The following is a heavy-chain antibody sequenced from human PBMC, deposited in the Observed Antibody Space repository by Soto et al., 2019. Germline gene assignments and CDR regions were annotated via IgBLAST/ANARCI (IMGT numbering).Heavy chain of an antibody. Sequence: SETLSLTCTVSGGSISSSSYYWGWIRQPPGKGLEWIGSIYYSGSTYYNPSLKSRVTISVDTSKNQFSLKLSSVTAADTAVYYCARQPVLRFLEWPNWFDPWGQGTLVTVSS. CDR1: GGSISSSSYY. D-gene: IGHD3-3*01. CDR2: IYYSGST. J-gene: IGHJ5*02. CDR3: ARQPVLRFLEWPNWFDP. V-gene: IGHV4-39*01.